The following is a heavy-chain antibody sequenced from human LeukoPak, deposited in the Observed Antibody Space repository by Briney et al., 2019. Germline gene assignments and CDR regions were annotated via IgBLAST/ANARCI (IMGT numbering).Heavy chain of an antibody. CDR2: FDPEDGEK. D-gene: IGHD1-26*01. CDR1: GYTLTEFR. Sequence: GASVKVSCKVSGYTLTEFRIHWVRRAPGKGLEWMGGFDPEDGEKVYARNFQDRVTMTEDTSTDTVDMEMKSLRSEDTAIYYCAIIKGGGSGTYGKHYFDPWGQGTPVTVSS. V-gene: IGHV1-24*01. CDR3: AIIKGGGSGTYGKHYFDP. J-gene: IGHJ5*02.